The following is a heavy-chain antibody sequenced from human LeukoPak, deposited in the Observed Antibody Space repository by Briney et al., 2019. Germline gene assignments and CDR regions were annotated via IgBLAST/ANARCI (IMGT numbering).Heavy chain of an antibody. CDR1: GFTFSSYA. V-gene: IGHV3-23*01. Sequence: GGSLRLSCAASGFTFSSYAMSWVRQAPGKGLEWVSAISGSGGSTYYADSVKGRFTISRDNSKNTLYLQMNSLRAEDTAVYYCAKGDRDDSSGYYYFDYWGQGTLVTVSS. D-gene: IGHD3-22*01. CDR2: ISGSGGST. CDR3: AKGDRDDSSGYYYFDY. J-gene: IGHJ4*02.